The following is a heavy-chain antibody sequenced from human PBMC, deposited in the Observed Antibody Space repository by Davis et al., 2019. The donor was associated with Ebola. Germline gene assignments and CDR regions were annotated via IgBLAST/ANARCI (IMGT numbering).Heavy chain of an antibody. Sequence: PSETLSLTCAVSGGSISSGGYYWSWIRQPPGKGLEWIGYIYYSGSTNYNPSLKSRVTMSVDTSKNQFSLKLSSVTAADTAVYYCARDPAAAGGYWGQGTLVTVSS. J-gene: IGHJ4*02. V-gene: IGHV4-61*08. CDR1: GGSISSGGYY. CDR3: ARDPAAAGGY. D-gene: IGHD6-13*01. CDR2: IYYSGST.